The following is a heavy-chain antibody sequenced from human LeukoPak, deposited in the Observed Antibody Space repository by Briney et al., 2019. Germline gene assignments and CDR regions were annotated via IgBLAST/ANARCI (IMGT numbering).Heavy chain of an antibody. CDR2: ISSSGNSI. Sequence: PGGSLRLSCAASGFMLSIYEMNWVRQAPGKGLEWLSYISSSGNSIYYADSVEGRFTISRDNAKNSLSLQMSSLRDDDTGVYYCARDGGFGGNSNWFDPWGQGTLVTVSS. V-gene: IGHV3-48*03. CDR3: ARDGGFGGNSNWFDP. J-gene: IGHJ5*02. CDR1: GFMLSIYE. D-gene: IGHD3-16*01.